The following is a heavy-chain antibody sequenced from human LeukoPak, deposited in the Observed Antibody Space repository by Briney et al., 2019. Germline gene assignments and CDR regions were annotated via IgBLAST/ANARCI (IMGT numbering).Heavy chain of an antibody. J-gene: IGHJ4*02. D-gene: IGHD3-22*01. CDR1: GSSISSYY. CDR3: ARGSAKYYYDSSGYYADY. V-gene: IGHV4-59*12. CDR2: IYYSGST. Sequence: PSETLSLTCTVSGSSISSYYWSWIRQPPGKGLEWIRYIYYSGSTNYNPSLQSRVTISVDTSKNQFSLKLSSVTAADTAVYYCARGSAKYYYDSSGYYADYWGQGTLVTVSS.